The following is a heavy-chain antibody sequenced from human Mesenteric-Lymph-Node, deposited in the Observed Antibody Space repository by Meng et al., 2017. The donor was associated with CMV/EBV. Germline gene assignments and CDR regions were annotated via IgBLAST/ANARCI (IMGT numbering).Heavy chain of an antibody. CDR2: ISWNRGTI. V-gene: IGHV3-9*01. CDR1: GFTFDDYD. D-gene: IGHD6-13*01. J-gene: IGHJ4*02. Sequence: SLKISCAASGFTFDDYDMHWVRQVPGKGLEWVSGISWNRGTIGYADSVRGRFTISRDNAKNSLSLQMNSLRAEDTAVYYCAKAMYSSSWYYFDYWGQGTLVTVSS. CDR3: AKAMYSSSWYYFDY.